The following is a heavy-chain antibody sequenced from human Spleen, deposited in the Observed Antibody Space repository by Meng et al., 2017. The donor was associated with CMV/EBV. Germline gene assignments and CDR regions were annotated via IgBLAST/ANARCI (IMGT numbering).Heavy chain of an antibody. CDR2: INPNSGGT. D-gene: IGHD6-13*01. J-gene: IGHJ6*02. Sequence: ASVKVYCKASGYTFTAYYIHWVRQAPGQGLEWMGWINPNSGGTNYAQKFQGRVTMIRDTSISTAYMELSRLRSDDTAVYYCARDINSGSSRYYDGMEVWGQGTTVTVSS. CDR3: ARDINSGSSRYYDGMEV. V-gene: IGHV1-2*02. CDR1: GYTFTAYY.